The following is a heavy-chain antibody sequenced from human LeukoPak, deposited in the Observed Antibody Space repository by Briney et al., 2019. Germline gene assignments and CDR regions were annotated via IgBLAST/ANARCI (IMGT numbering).Heavy chain of an antibody. CDR3: AREYGGKESYMDV. CDR2: IYYTGTT. J-gene: IGHJ6*03. Sequence: SETLSLTCSVSGVSFSGYYWSWIRQTPGKGLEWIGYIYYTGTTNYNPSLSSRVTISVDTSKRQFSLKMNSMTAADTAVYYCAREYGGKESYMDVWGKGTTVTVSS. V-gene: IGHV4-59*01. D-gene: IGHD4-23*01. CDR1: GVSFSGYY.